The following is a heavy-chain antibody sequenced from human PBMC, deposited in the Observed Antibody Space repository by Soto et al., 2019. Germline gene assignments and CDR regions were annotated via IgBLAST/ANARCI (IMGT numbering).Heavy chain of an antibody. V-gene: IGHV4-39*01. J-gene: IGHJ4*02. Sequence: SETLSLTCTVSGGSISSSSYYWGWIRQPPGKGLEWIGSIYYSGSTYYNPSLKSRVTISVDTSKNQFSLKLSSVTAADTAVYYCARLGIDMVRGYYFDYWGQGTLVTVSS. D-gene: IGHD3-10*01. CDR1: GGSISSSSYY. CDR3: ARLGIDMVRGYYFDY. CDR2: IYYSGST.